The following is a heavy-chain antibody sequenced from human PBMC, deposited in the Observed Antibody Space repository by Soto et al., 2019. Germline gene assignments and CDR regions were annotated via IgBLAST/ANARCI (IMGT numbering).Heavy chain of an antibody. Sequence: QVQLVQSGAEVKKPGSSVKVSCKASGGTFSSYAISWVRQAPGQGLEWMGGIIPIFGTANYAQKFQGRVTITADESTSTAYMELSSLRSEDTAVYYCARDFDRSIGSSWYNWFDPWGQGTLVTVSS. CDR3: ARDFDRSIGSSWYNWFDP. CDR2: IIPIFGTA. D-gene: IGHD6-13*01. V-gene: IGHV1-69*01. J-gene: IGHJ5*02. CDR1: GGTFSSYA.